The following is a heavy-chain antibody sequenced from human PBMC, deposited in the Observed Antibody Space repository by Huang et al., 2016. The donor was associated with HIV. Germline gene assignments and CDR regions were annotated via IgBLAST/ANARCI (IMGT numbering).Heavy chain of an antibody. V-gene: IGHV3-30-3*01. D-gene: IGHD5-12*01. J-gene: IGHJ3*01. CDR3: TREYTVAGAFDL. CDR2: ISNDGSSR. CDR1: GFSFANYA. Sequence: QVQLVESGGGVVQPGRSLRLCCAASGFSFANYASDWVRQDQGKRLEWVAFISNDGSSRDYADSVKGRFTISRDKFKNALYLQMNRLRGDDTAVYYCTREYTVAGAFDLWGQGTMVTVSS.